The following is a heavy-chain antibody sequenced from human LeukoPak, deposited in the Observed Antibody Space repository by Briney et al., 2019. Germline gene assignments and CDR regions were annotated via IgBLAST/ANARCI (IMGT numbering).Heavy chain of an antibody. V-gene: IGHV6-1*01. D-gene: IGHD2-21*02. Sequence: SQTLSLTCAISGDSVSSMSAAWNWIRQSPSRGLEWLGRTYYRSKWYNDYAVSVKSRITINPDTSKNQFSLQLNSVAPEDTAVYYCARVSPSDSAYAFDIWGQGTMVTVSS. CDR3: ARVSPSDSAYAFDI. J-gene: IGHJ3*02. CDR1: GDSVSSMSAA. CDR2: TYYRSKWYN.